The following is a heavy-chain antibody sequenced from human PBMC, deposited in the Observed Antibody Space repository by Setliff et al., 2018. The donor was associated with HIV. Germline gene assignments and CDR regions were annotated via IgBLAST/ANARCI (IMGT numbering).Heavy chain of an antibody. J-gene: IGHJ3*02. D-gene: IGHD2-21*02. Sequence: SETLTLTCTVSGGSVSTTNYYWSWIRQPPGKGLEWIGYIHYSGSAAYYSPSLQSRSTISIDTSKNQFSLRLTSVTAADTAIYYCAREVDVLTTSDAFDIWGRGTMVTVSS. CDR2: IHYSGSAA. CDR3: AREVDVLTTSDAFDI. CDR1: GGSVSTTNYY. V-gene: IGHV4-30-4*08.